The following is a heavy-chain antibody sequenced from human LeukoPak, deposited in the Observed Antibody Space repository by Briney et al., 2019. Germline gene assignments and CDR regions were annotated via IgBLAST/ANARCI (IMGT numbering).Heavy chain of an antibody. V-gene: IGHV7-4-1*02. CDR1: GYPFSAHF. CDR2: IDTTTGNP. D-gene: IGHD3-10*01. CDR3: VRGTPTPGMDY. J-gene: IGHJ4*02. Sequence: ASVKVSCKASGYPFSAHFLNWVRQAPGQGLEWMGNIDTTTGNPRYAQDFTGRFVFSLDTSVSTAYLQITSLKADDTAAYYCVRGTPTPGMDYWGQRTQVTVSS.